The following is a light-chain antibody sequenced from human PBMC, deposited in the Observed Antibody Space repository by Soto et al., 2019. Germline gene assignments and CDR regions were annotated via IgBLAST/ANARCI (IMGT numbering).Light chain of an antibody. CDR1: ISNLGSNF. Sequence: QSVLTQPPSASGTAGQRVTISCSGSISNLGSNFIYWYQQLPGAAPKLLISRNNARPSGVPGRFAGAKAGTSASLAISGLRSDDDADYHCAAWDYSLSGVVFVGGTKVTVL. CDR3: AAWDYSLSGVV. V-gene: IGLV1-47*01. CDR2: RNN. J-gene: IGLJ3*02.